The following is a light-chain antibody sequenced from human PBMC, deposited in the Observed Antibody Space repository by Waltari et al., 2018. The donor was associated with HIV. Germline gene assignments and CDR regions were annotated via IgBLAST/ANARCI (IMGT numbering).Light chain of an antibody. J-gene: IGLJ2*01. CDR1: NIGTQS. CDR2: DDS. CDR3: QVWDSSSAHVV. Sequence: SFVLTQPPSVSVAPGQTARITCGGNNIGTQSVHWYQQKPVQAPVLVVYDDSDRPSGIPERFSGSNSGNTATLTINRVEAGDEADYYCQVWDSSSAHVVFGGGTKLTVL. V-gene: IGLV3-21*02.